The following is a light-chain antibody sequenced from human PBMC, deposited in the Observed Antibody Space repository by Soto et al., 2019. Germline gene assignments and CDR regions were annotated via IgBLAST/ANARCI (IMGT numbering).Light chain of an antibody. CDR3: QQYNSYSPYT. J-gene: IGKJ2*01. V-gene: IGKV1-5*03. Sequence: DIQMTQFPSTLSASIGDRVTITCRASQTISSSLAWYQQKPGKAPKLLIYRASSLETGVPSRFSGSGSGTEFTLTISSLQPGDFATYYCQQYNSYSPYTFGQGTRLEIK. CDR2: RAS. CDR1: QTISSS.